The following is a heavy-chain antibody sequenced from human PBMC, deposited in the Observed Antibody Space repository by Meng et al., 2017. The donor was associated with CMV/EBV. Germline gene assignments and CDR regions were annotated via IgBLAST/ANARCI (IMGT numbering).Heavy chain of an antibody. CDR2: IKSKTDGGTT. CDR3: TTVYRYYDFWSGIDY. D-gene: IGHD3-3*01. V-gene: IGHV3-15*01. CDR1: GFTFSNAW. Sequence: GESLKISCAASGFTFSNAWMSWVRQAPGKGLEWVGRIKSKTDGGTTDYAAPVKGRFTISRDDSKNTLYLQMNSLKTEETAEYYCTTVYRYYDFWSGIDYWGQGTLVTVAS. J-gene: IGHJ4*02.